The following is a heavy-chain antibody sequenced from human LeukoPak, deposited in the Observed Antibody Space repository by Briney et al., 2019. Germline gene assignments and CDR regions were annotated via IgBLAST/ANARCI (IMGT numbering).Heavy chain of an antibody. CDR2: ISGSGGST. CDR3: AKDRTVGASYWYFDL. J-gene: IGHJ2*01. D-gene: IGHD1-26*01. V-gene: IGHV3-23*01. CDR1: GFTFSSFA. Sequence: GGSLRLSCAASGFTFSSFALSWVRQAPGKGLEWVSSISGSGGSTSYADSVKGRFTISRDSSKNTLFLQMNTLSAEDTAIYYCAKDRTVGASYWYFDLWGRGTLVTVSS.